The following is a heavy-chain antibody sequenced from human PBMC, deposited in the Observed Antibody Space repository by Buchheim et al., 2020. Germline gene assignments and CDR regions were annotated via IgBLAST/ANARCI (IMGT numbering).Heavy chain of an antibody. CDR2: ISYDGSNE. CDR1: GFTFSSYA. D-gene: IGHD3-9*01. CDR3: AGQYYDVLTGLRGGMDV. J-gene: IGHJ6*02. V-gene: IGHV3-30*04. Sequence: QVQLVESGGGVVQPGRSLRLSCGASGFTFSSYAMHWVRQAPGKGLEWVAVISYDGSNEYYADSVKGRFTISRDNSKNTVYLQMNSLRAEDTAVYYCAGQYYDVLTGLRGGMDVWGQGTT.